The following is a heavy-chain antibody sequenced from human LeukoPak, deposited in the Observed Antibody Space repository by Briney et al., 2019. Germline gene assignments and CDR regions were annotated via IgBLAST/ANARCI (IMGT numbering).Heavy chain of an antibody. CDR1: GFTFSSYS. J-gene: IGHJ5*02. CDR3: ARERMATTNWFDP. V-gene: IGHV3-33*01. D-gene: IGHD5-12*01. Sequence: GGSLRLSCAASGFTFSSYSMHWVRQAPGKGLEWVAVIWYDGSNKYYADSVKGRFTISRDNSKNTLYLQMNSLRAEDTAVYYCARERMATTNWFDPWGQGTLVTVSS. CDR2: IWYDGSNK.